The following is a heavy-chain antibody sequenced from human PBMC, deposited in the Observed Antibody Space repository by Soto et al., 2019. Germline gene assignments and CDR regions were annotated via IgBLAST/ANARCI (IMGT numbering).Heavy chain of an antibody. J-gene: IGHJ4*02. CDR2: IRSKANSYAT. CDR3: TQALYTPSGY. D-gene: IGHD3-10*01. V-gene: IGHV3-73*02. CDR1: GFTFSGSA. Sequence: EVQLVESGGGLVQPGGSLKLSCAASGFTFSGSAMHWVRQASGKGLEWVGRIRSKANSYATAYAASVKGRFTISRDDSKNTAYLQMNSLKTEDTAVYYCTQALYTPSGYWGQGTLVTVSS.